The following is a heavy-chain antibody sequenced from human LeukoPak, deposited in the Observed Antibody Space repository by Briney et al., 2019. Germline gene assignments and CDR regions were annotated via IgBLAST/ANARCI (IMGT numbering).Heavy chain of an antibody. CDR3: ARQYDSGWYNLDY. V-gene: IGHV4-59*01. Sequence: SETLSLTCTVSGGSISSYYCSWIRQPPGKGLEWIGYIYYSGSTNYNPSLKSRVTISVDTSKNQFSLKLSSVTAADTAVYYCARQYDSGWYNLDYWGQGNLVTVSS. D-gene: IGHD6-19*01. CDR1: GGSISSYY. CDR2: IYYSGST. J-gene: IGHJ4*02.